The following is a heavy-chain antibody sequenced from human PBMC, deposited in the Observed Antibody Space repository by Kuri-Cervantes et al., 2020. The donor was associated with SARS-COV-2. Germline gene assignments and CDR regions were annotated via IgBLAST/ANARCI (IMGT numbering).Heavy chain of an antibody. CDR3: ARVPLLIAAYYYYGMDV. CDR2: ISYDGSNK. D-gene: IGHD2-21*02. V-gene: IGHV3-30-3*01. CDR1: GFTFSSYA. Sequence: GGSLRLSCAASGFTFSSYAMHWVCQAPGKGLEWVAVISYDGSNKYYADSVKGRFTISRDNSKNTLYLQMNSLRAEDTAVYYCARVPLLIAAYYYYGMDVWGQGTTVTVSS. J-gene: IGHJ6*02.